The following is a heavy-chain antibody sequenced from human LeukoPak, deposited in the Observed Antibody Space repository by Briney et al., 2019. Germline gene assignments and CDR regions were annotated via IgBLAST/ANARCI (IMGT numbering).Heavy chain of an antibody. Sequence: SETLSLTCTVSGGSLSSYYWSWIRQPPGKGLGWIGYIYYSGSTNYNPSLTSRVTISVDTSKNQFSLKLSSVTAADTAVYYCARGLNPGYSYGFPTWFDPWGQGTLVTVSS. CDR2: IYYSGST. CDR1: GGSLSSYY. CDR3: ARGLNPGYSYGFPTWFDP. J-gene: IGHJ5*02. D-gene: IGHD5-18*01. V-gene: IGHV4-59*01.